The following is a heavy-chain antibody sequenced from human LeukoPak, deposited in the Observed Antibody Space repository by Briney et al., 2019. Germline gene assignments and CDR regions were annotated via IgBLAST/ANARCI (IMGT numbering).Heavy chain of an antibody. CDR3: ARDDSSGYLEEAAFDI. CDR1: GYTFTGYY. Sequence: ASVKVSCKASGYTFTGYYMHWVRQAPGQGLEWMGWINPNSGGTNYAQKFQGRVTMTRDTSISTAYMELSRLRSDDTVVYYCARDDSSGYLEEAAFDIWGQGTMVTVSS. V-gene: IGHV1-2*02. CDR2: INPNSGGT. J-gene: IGHJ3*02. D-gene: IGHD3-22*01.